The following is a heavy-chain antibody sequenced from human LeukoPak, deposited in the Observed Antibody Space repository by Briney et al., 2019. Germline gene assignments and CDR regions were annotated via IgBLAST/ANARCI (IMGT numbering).Heavy chain of an antibody. Sequence: SETLSLTCTVSGGSISSYYWSWIRQPPGKGLEWIGYIYYSGSTNCNPSLKSRVTISVDTSKNQFSLKLSSVTAADTAVYYCARGSSWYAEYFQHWGQGTLVTVSS. V-gene: IGHV4-59*01. CDR3: ARGSSWYAEYFQH. D-gene: IGHD6-13*01. CDR1: GGSISSYY. CDR2: IYYSGST. J-gene: IGHJ1*01.